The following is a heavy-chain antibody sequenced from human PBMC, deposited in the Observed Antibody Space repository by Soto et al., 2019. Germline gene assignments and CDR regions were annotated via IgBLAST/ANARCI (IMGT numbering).Heavy chain of an antibody. CDR1: GFSLSTNEVS. CDR3: AHRDGARFYFDY. J-gene: IGHJ4*02. V-gene: IGHV2-5*02. Sequence: QITLKESGPTVVKPTQTLTLTCTLSGFSLSTNEVSVGWIRQPPGKALEWLELIYWDDDKRSSPSLKNRPTITKDTSKNQVVLTMTNMDPGDTATYYCAHRDGARFYFDYWGQGTLVTVTS. CDR2: IYWDDDK.